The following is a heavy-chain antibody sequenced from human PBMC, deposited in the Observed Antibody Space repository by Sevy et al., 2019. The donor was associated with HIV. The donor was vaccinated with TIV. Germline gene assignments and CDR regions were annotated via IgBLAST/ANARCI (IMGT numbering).Heavy chain of an antibody. CDR1: GFSFSTYG. CDR3: AKGGEHGYAYGYVIY. CDR2: IRFDGTSK. J-gene: IGHJ4*02. V-gene: IGHV3-30*02. Sequence: GGSLRLSCAASGFSFSTYGMHWVRQAPGKGLEWMAFIRFDGTSKYYADSVKGRFTISRDNSRNMLYLQMNSLRAADTAVCSCAKGGEHGYAYGYVIYWGQGTLVTVSS. D-gene: IGHD5-18*01.